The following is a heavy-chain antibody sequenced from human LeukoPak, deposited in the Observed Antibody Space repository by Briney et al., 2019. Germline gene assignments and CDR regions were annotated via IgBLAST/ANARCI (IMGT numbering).Heavy chain of an antibody. V-gene: IGHV4-34*01. J-gene: IGHJ4*02. CDR1: GGSFSGYY. CDR2: INHSGST. D-gene: IGHD3-10*01. CDR3: ARGGYYGSGSYQTFDY. Sequence: PSETLSLTCAVYGGSFSGYYWSWIRQPPGKGLEWIGEINHSGSTNYNPSLKSRVTISVDTSKDQFSLKLSSVTAADTAVYYCARGGYYGSGSYQTFDYWGQGTLVTVSS.